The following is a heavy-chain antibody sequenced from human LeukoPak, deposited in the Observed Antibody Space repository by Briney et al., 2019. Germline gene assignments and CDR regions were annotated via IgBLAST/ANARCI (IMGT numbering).Heavy chain of an antibody. V-gene: IGHV4-34*01. J-gene: IGHJ4*02. Sequence: PSETLSLTCAVYGGSFSGYYWSWIRQPPGKGLEWIGEINHSGSTNYNPSLKSRVTISVATSKNQFSLKLSSVTAADPAVYYCARGRGIFGVVIRIYYFDYWGQGTLVTVSS. CDR1: GGSFSGYY. CDR3: ARGRGIFGVVIRIYYFDY. CDR2: INHSGST. D-gene: IGHD3-3*01.